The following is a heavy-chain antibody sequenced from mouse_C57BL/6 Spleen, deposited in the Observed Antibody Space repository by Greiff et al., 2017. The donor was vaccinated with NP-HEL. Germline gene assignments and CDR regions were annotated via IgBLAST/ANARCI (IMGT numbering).Heavy chain of an antibody. CDR2: IYPGSGNT. CDR1: GYTFTDYY. D-gene: IGHD3-2*02. V-gene: IGHV1-76*01. J-gene: IGHJ2*01. CDR3: AKAQDFDY. Sequence: VQLQQSGAELVRPGASVKLSCKASGYTFTDYYINWVKQRPGQGLEWIARIYPGSGNTYYNEKFKGKATLTAEKSSSTAYMQLSSLTSEDSAVYFCAKAQDFDYWGQGTTLTVSS.